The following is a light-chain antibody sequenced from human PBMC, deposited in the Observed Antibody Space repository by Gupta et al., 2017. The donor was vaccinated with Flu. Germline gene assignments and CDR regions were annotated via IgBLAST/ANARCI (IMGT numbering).Light chain of an antibody. Sequence: TMASTGTSSDIGRYKYVSWYQQHPGKAPKLVIFEVSNRPSGISTRFSGSKSGNTASLTISGLQAEDEAHYYCSSYTSTNTLVLFGGGTKLTVL. CDR2: EVS. CDR1: SSDIGRYKY. CDR3: SSYTSTNTLVL. J-gene: IGLJ2*01. V-gene: IGLV2-14*01.